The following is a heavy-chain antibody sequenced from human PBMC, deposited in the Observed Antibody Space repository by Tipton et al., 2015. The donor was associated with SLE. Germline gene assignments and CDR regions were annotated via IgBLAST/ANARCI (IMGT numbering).Heavy chain of an antibody. CDR3: ARGVAGYYFYYYMDV. CDR1: RGSFSGYS. V-gene: IGHV4-34*01. Sequence: LRLSCAVYRGSFSGYSWTWIRQSPGRGLEWIGEFNHTGSTNYNPSLKSRATISVDTSKNQLSLKLTSVTAADTAVYYCARGVAGYYFYYYMDVWGQGTTVTVSS. J-gene: IGHJ6*03. CDR2: FNHTGST. D-gene: IGHD3-10*01.